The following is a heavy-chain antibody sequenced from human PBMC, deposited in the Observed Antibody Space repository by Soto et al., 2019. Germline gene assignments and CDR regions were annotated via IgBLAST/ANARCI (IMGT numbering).Heavy chain of an antibody. D-gene: IGHD2-2*01. Sequence: QVQLVQSGAGVKKPGSAVKVSCKTSGGTFREYAISWVRQAPGQGLEWLGGIIPIFGTINYAQNFQGRVTISADKSTSTAYMELRSLRSGDTAVYYCGRGYCTSTTCEDYYVMDVWGQGTTVTVSS. CDR3: GRGYCTSTTCEDYYVMDV. CDR2: IIPIFGTI. CDR1: GGTFREYA. V-gene: IGHV1-69*06. J-gene: IGHJ6*02.